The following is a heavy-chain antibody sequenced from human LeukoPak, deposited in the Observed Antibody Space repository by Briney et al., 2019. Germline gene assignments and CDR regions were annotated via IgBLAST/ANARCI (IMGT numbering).Heavy chain of an antibody. CDR1: GGSFSGYY. V-gene: IGHV4-34*01. CDR3: ARQRAAAGLPFDY. Sequence: SETLSLTCAVYGGSFSGYYWSWIRQPPGKGLGWIGEINHSGSTNYNPSLKSRVTISVDTSKNQFSLKLSSVTAADTAVYYCARQRAAAGLPFDYWGQGTLVTVSS. CDR2: INHSGST. D-gene: IGHD6-13*01. J-gene: IGHJ4*02.